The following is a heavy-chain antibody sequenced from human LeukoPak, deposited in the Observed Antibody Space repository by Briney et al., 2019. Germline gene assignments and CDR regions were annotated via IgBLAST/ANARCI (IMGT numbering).Heavy chain of an antibody. J-gene: IGHJ5*02. Sequence: SETLSLTCTVSGGSISSYYWSWIRQPPGKGLEWIGYIYYSGSTYYNPSLKSRVTISVDTSKNQFSLKLSSVTAADTAVYYCARDGCSGGSCYSRWFDPWGQGTLVTVSS. V-gene: IGHV4-30-4*08. CDR1: GGSISSYY. CDR2: IYYSGST. CDR3: ARDGCSGGSCYSRWFDP. D-gene: IGHD2-15*01.